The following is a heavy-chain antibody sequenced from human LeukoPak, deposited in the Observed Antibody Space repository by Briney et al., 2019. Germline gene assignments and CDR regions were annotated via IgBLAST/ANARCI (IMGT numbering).Heavy chain of an antibody. CDR3: ARDGYCSSTSCAPGDY. CDR2: IWYDGSNK. D-gene: IGHD2-2*03. Sequence: QPGRSLRLSCAASGFTFSSYGMHWVRQAPGKGLEWVAVIWYDGSNKYYADSVKGRFTISRDNSKNTLYLQMNSLRAEDTAVYYCARDGYCSSTSCAPGDYWGQGTLVTVSS. CDR1: GFTFSSYG. V-gene: IGHV3-33*01. J-gene: IGHJ4*02.